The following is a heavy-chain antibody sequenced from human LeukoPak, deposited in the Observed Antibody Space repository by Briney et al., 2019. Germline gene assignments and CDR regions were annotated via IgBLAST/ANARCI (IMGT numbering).Heavy chain of an antibody. CDR1: GGSISSYY. V-gene: IGHV4-59*08. J-gene: IGHJ6*02. D-gene: IGHD5-18*01. CDR3: ARLRGTAPPRYYYYGMDV. CDR2: IYYSGST. Sequence: PSETLSPTCTVSGGSISSYYWSWIRQPPGKGLEWIGYIYYSGSTNYNPSLKSRVAISVDTSKNQFSLKLSSVTAADTAVYYCARLRGTAPPRYYYYGMDVWGQGTTVTVSS.